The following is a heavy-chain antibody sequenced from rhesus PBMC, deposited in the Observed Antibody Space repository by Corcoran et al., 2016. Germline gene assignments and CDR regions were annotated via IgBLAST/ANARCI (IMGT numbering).Heavy chain of an antibody. CDR1: GGSFNSYW. D-gene: IGHD2-33*01. Sequence: QVQLPESGPAVVKPAETLSLTCAVSGGSFNSYWWSWVRQPLWQGLVWIGAIKEVPGCPNCKPSFKSRSTRSTYATKNHFSLRVHSPAAADTAGYVSAAWRWGNSGCPSGYGWGQGLLVTVSS. CDR3: AAWRWGNSGCPSGYG. CDR2: IKEVPGCP. V-gene: IGHV4-80*01. J-gene: IGHJ4*01.